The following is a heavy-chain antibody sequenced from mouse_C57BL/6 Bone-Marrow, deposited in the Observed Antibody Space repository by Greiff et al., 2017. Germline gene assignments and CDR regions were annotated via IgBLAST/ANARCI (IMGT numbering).Heavy chain of an antibody. Sequence: QVQLQQSGPELVKPGASVKISCKASGYSFTSYYIHWVKQRHGQGLEWIGRLYPGCGNTKYNEQFKGKATLTADTSSSTAYMQLSSLTSEDSAFYYCAGRSYYCNYGIAYWGQGTLVTVAA. D-gene: IGHD2-1*01. V-gene: IGHV1-66*01. CDR3: AGRSYYCNYGIAY. CDR1: GYSFTSYY. CDR2: LYPGCGNT. J-gene: IGHJ3*01.